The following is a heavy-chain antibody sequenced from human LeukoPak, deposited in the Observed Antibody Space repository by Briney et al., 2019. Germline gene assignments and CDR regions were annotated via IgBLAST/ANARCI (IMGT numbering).Heavy chain of an antibody. J-gene: IGHJ3*02. Sequence: SVKVSCKASGGTFSSYTISWVRQAPGQGLEWMGRIIPILGIANYAQKLQGRVTITADKSTSTAYMELSSLRSEDTAVYYCARGTPDSSGSGAFDIWGQGTMVTVSS. V-gene: IGHV1-69*02. D-gene: IGHD3-22*01. CDR2: IIPILGIA. CDR1: GGTFSSYT. CDR3: ARGTPDSSGSGAFDI.